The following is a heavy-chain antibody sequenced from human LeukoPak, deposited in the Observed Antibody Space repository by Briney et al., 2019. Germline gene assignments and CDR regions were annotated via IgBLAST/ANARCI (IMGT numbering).Heavy chain of an antibody. CDR3: QGVPLGYSSGWTSDYSYMDV. Sequence: SETLSLTCAVYGGSFTTSWWSWIRQAPGKGLEWIWEINHRGSTNYNPSLKSRVTISLDKPNSQFSLSLSFLTAADTAMYYCQGVPLGYSSGWTSDYSYMDVWGKGTPVTVS. V-gene: IGHV4-34*01. J-gene: IGHJ6*03. CDR1: GGSFTTSW. D-gene: IGHD6-19*01. CDR2: INHRGST.